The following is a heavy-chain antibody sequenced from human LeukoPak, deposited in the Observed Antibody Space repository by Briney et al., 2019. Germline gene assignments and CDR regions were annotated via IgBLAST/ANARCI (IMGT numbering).Heavy chain of an antibody. D-gene: IGHD6-19*01. CDR2: INTNTGNP. CDR3: AGTSSSGWHSFDY. CDR1: GGTFSSYA. V-gene: IGHV7-4-1*02. J-gene: IGHJ4*02. Sequence: ASVKVSCKASGGTFSSYAISWVRQAPGQGLEWMGWINTNTGNPTYAQGFTGRFVFSLDTSVSTAYLQISSLKAEDTAVYYCAGTSSSGWHSFDYWGQGTLVTVSS.